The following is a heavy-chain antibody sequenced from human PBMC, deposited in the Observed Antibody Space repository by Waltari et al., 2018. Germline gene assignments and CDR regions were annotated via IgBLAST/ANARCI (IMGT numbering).Heavy chain of an antibody. J-gene: IGHJ5*02. V-gene: IGHV1-8*02. D-gene: IGHD3-3*01. CDR2: GKPNSGTT. Sequence: QVQLVQTGAEVLRPGAAVKVSCQASGYTFINYEINWVRQAAGQGLEWMGWGKPNSGTTAYAQKFQGRISLTWDTFTRTAYMELSNLRSNDTAVFYCARGRDVFANFDYNWFDPWGQGTLVTVSS. CDR3: ARGRDVFANFDYNWFDP. CDR1: GYTFINYE.